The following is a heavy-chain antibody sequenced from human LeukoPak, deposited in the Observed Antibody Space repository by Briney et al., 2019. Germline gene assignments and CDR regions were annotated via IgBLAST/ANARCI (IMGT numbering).Heavy chain of an antibody. CDR2: IYHSGST. Sequence: SETLSLTCTVSGGSISSYYWSWIRQPPGKGLEWIGYIYHSGSTYYNPSLKSRVTISVDRSKNQFSLKLSSVTAADTAVYYCARDRLRGYCSSTSCYTAEYFQHWGQGTLVTVSS. V-gene: IGHV4-59*12. CDR1: GGSISSYY. CDR3: ARDRLRGYCSSTSCYTAEYFQH. D-gene: IGHD2-2*02. J-gene: IGHJ1*01.